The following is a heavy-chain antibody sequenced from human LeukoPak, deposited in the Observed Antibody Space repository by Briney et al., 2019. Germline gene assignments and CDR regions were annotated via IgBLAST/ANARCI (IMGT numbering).Heavy chain of an antibody. CDR1: GFTLSNYA. Sequence: PGGSLRLSCAASGFTLSNYAMSWVRQTPGKGLEWVSSISAGGGGSYYADSVKGRFTISRDNSKNTLYLQMDSLRAEDTAVYYCVMDGSYYALDYWGQGTLVTVSS. CDR3: VMDGSYYALDY. V-gene: IGHV3-23*01. D-gene: IGHD1-26*01. J-gene: IGHJ4*02. CDR2: ISAGGGGS.